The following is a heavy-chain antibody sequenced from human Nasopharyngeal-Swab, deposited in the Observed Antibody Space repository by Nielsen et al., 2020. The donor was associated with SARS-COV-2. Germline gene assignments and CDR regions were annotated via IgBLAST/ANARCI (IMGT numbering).Heavy chain of an antibody. Sequence: ASVKVSCKASGYTFTGYYMHWVRQAPGQGLEWMGRINPNSGGTNYAQKFQGRVTMTRDTSISTAHMELSRLRSDDTAVYYCASPRNRDGYNSFDYWGQGTLVTVSS. CDR2: INPNSGGT. D-gene: IGHD5-24*01. J-gene: IGHJ4*02. CDR1: GYTFTGYY. CDR3: ASPRNRDGYNSFDY. V-gene: IGHV1-2*06.